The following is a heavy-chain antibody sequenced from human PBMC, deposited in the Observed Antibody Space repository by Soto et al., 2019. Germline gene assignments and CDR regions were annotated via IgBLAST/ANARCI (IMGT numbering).Heavy chain of an antibody. CDR1: GGTFSSYA. CDR3: AREDLDGYTHEGWFDP. CDR2: IIPIFGTA. J-gene: IGHJ5*02. Sequence: QVQLVQSGAEVKKPGSSVKVSCKASGGTFSSYAISWVRQAPGQGLEWMGGIIPIFGTANYAQKFQGRVTITADESTSTAYMELGSLRSEDTAVYYCAREDLDGYTHEGWFDPWGQGTLVTVSS. D-gene: IGHD5-12*01. V-gene: IGHV1-69*12.